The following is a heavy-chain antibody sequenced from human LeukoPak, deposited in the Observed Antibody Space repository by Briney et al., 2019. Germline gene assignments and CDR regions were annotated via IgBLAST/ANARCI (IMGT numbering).Heavy chain of an antibody. Sequence: SETLSLTCTVSGGSISSGGYYWRWIRQHPGKGLEWIGYIYYSGSTYYNPSLKSRVTISVDTSKNQFSLKLSSVTAADTAVYYCARNTCSGGSCYQDYWGQGTLVTVSS. J-gene: IGHJ4*02. D-gene: IGHD2-15*01. CDR3: ARNTCSGGSCYQDY. CDR1: GGSISSGGYY. V-gene: IGHV4-31*03. CDR2: IYYSGST.